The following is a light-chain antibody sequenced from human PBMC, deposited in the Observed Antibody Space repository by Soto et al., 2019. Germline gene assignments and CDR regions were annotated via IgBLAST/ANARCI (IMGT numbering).Light chain of an antibody. CDR1: QSVSSSY. Sequence: EIVLTQSPGTLSLSPGESATLSCRASQSVSSSYLAWYQQKPGQAPRLLIYGASSRATGIPDRFSGSGSGTDCTLTISRLEPEDFAVYYCQQYGSSPTFGGGTKVEIK. CDR2: GAS. CDR3: QQYGSSPT. J-gene: IGKJ4*01. V-gene: IGKV3-20*01.